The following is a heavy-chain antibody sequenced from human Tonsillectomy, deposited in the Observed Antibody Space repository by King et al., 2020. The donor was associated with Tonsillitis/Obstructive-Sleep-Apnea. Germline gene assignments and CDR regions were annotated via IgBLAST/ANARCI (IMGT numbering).Heavy chain of an antibody. V-gene: IGHV3-21*01. CDR1: GFTFSSYS. Sequence: VQLVESGGGLVKPGGSLRLSCAASGFTFSSYSMNWVRQAPGKGLEWVSSISSSSSYIYYADSVKGRFTISRDNAKNSLYLQMNSLRAEDTAVYYCASRPPRTDQSFWFDPWGQGTLVTVSS. J-gene: IGHJ5*02. CDR3: ASRPPRTDQSFWFDP. CDR2: ISSSSSYI.